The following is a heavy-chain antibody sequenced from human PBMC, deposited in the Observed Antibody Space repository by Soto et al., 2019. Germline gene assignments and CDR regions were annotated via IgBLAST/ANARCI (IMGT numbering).Heavy chain of an antibody. D-gene: IGHD3-22*01. CDR3: ARQIYDSDTGPNFQYYFDS. J-gene: IGHJ4*02. CDR2: IDPSDSQT. CDR1: GYSFAGYW. Sequence: GESLKISCTVSGYSFAGYWITWVRQKPGKGLEWMGRIDPSDSQTYYSPSFRGHVTISVTKSITTVFLQWSSLRASDTAMYYCARQIYDSDTGPNFQYYFDSWGQGTPVTVSS. V-gene: IGHV5-10-1*01.